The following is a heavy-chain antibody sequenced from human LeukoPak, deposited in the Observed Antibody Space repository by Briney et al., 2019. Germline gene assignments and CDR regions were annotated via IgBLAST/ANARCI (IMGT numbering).Heavy chain of an antibody. J-gene: IGHJ4*02. Sequence: GGSLRLSCTASGFTFSSYGMHWVRQAPGKGLEWVAVISYDGSNKYYADSVKGRFTISRDNSKNTLYLQMNSLRAEDTAVYYCAKDWNTEYSSSSGENYWGQGTLVTVSS. V-gene: IGHV3-30*18. CDR2: ISYDGSNK. CDR1: GFTFSSYG. D-gene: IGHD6-6*01. CDR3: AKDWNTEYSSSSGENY.